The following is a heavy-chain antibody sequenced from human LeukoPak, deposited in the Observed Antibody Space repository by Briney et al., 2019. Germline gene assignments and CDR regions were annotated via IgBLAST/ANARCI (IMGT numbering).Heavy chain of an antibody. CDR1: GYTFTGYY. V-gene: IGHV1-2*02. D-gene: IGHD3-22*01. CDR3: FSSGYVEIPDY. Sequence: ASVKVSCKASGYTFTGYYIHWVRQAPGLRLEWVGWISPNSGGTNYAQKFQGRVTMTRDTSISTAYMELSRLRSDDTAVYYCFSSGYVEIPDYWGQGTLVTVSS. J-gene: IGHJ4*02. CDR2: ISPNSGGT.